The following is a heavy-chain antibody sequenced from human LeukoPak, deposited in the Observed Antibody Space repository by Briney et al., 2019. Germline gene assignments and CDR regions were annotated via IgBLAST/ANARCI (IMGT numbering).Heavy chain of an antibody. CDR3: ARDPSCSSTSCYWTIHYYYGMDV. CDR1: GYTFTSYG. Sequence: ASVKVSCKASGYTFTSYGISWVRQAPGQGLEWMGWISAYNGNTNYAQKLRGRVTMTTDTSTSTAYMELRSLRSDDTAVYYCARDPSCSSTSCYWTIHYYYGMDVWGQGTTVTVSS. J-gene: IGHJ6*02. V-gene: IGHV1-18*01. D-gene: IGHD2-2*01. CDR2: ISAYNGNT.